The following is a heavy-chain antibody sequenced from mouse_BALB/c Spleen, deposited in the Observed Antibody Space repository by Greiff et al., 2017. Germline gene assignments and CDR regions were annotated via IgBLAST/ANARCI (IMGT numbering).Heavy chain of an antibody. Sequence: EVQGVESGGGLVQPGGSLRLSCATSGFTFTDYYMSWVRQPPGKALEWLGFIRNKANGYTTEYSASVKGRFTISRDNSQSILYLQMNTLRAEDSATYYCARAIYDGFPDYWGQGTTLTGSS. V-gene: IGHV7-3*02. J-gene: IGHJ2*01. CDR2: IRNKANGYTT. CDR1: GFTFTDYY. CDR3: ARAIYDGFPDY. D-gene: IGHD2-3*01.